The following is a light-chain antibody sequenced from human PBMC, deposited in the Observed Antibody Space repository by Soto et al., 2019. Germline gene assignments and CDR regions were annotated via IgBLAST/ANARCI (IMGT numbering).Light chain of an antibody. V-gene: IGKV3D-20*01. J-gene: IGKJ1*01. CDR2: GAS. CDR1: QSVDSSY. CDR3: QQYGSSPTT. Sequence: EIVLTQSPDTLSLTPGERATLSCGASQSVDSSYVAWYQQKPGLAPRLLMFGASFRATGIPDRFSGSGSGTDFTLTISRLEPEDFAVYYCQQYGSSPTTFGQGTKVDIK.